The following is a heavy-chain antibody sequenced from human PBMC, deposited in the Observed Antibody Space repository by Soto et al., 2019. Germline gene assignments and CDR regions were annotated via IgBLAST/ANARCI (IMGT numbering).Heavy chain of an antibody. Sequence: GASVKVSCKASGYTFTSYGISWVRQAPGQGLEWMGWISAYNGNTNYAQKLQGRVTMTTDTSTSTAYMELRSLRSDDTAVYYCARDANIVATTYFDYWGQGTLVTVSS. CDR3: ARDANIVATTYFDY. D-gene: IGHD5-12*01. CDR1: GYTFTSYG. J-gene: IGHJ4*02. CDR2: ISAYNGNT. V-gene: IGHV1-18*01.